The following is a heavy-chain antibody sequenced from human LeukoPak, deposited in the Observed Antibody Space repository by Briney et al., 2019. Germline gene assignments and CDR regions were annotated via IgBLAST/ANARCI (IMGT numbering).Heavy chain of an antibody. J-gene: IGHJ5*02. CDR2: IYPGDSDS. V-gene: IGHV5-51*01. CDR1: GYSFTSYW. Sequence: GESLKISCKASGYSFTSYWIGWVRQMPGKGLEWMGIIYPGDSDSRYSPSFQGQVTISADKSISTAYLQWSSLKASDTAMYNCATRLYGQGFDPWGQGTLVTVSS. CDR3: ATRLYGQGFDP. D-gene: IGHD2-8*01.